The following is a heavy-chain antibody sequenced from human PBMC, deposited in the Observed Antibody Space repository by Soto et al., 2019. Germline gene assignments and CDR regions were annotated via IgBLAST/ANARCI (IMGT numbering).Heavy chain of an antibody. CDR3: AREVQFHTPAFVY. V-gene: IGHV1-69*19. Sequence: QVQLVQSGAEMKKPGSSVKVSCQSSGGTFNTYAMNWVRQAPGQGPEWMGDISPMFGAANYAPKFQGRVTITADESTGTSYMQVSSLTSEDTALYFCAREVQFHTPAFVYWGQGTLVTVSS. J-gene: IGHJ4*02. CDR2: ISPMFGAA. CDR1: GGTFNTYA.